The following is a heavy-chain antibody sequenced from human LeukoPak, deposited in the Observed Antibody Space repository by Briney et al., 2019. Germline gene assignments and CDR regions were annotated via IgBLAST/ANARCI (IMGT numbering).Heavy chain of an antibody. D-gene: IGHD6-19*01. CDR1: GFTFSSYV. CDR2: ISYDGSNK. CDR3: ARDLPGITVAGATEH. Sequence: GGSLRLSCAASGFTFSSYVMHWVRQAPGKGLEWVAVISYDGSNKYYADSVKGRFTISRDNSKNTLYLQMNSLRAEDTAVYYCARDLPGITVAGATEHWGQGTLVPVSS. V-gene: IGHV3-30*04. J-gene: IGHJ1*01.